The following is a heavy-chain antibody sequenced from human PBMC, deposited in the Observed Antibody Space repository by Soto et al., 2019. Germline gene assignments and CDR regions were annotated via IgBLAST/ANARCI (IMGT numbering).Heavy chain of an antibody. D-gene: IGHD3-10*01. Sequence: SETLSLTCTVSGGSISSSSYCWGWIRQPPGKGLEWIGSIYYSGSTYYNPSLKSRVTISVDTSKNQFSLKLSSVTAADTAVYYCATSGDGYDYYGMDAWGQGTTVTVSS. CDR1: GGSISSSSYC. CDR2: IYYSGST. J-gene: IGHJ6*02. V-gene: IGHV4-39*01. CDR3: ATSGDGYDYYGMDA.